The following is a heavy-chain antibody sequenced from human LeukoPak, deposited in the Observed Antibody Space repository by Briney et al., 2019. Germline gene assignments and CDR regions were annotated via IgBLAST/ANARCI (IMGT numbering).Heavy chain of an antibody. J-gene: IGHJ4*02. Sequence: GGSLRLSCAASGFTFSTYGMHWVRQAPGKGVEWVSVIWSDGSTTYYGDSVQGRFTISRDNSKNTLYLQMNSLRAEDTAVYYCARDRVGADSGNYFDYWGQGSLVTVSS. CDR1: GFTFSTYG. CDR2: IWSDGSTT. CDR3: ARDRVGADSGNYFDY. D-gene: IGHD1-26*01. V-gene: IGHV3-33*01.